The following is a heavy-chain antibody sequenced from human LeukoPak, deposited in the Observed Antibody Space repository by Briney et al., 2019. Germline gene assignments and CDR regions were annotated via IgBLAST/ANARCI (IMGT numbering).Heavy chain of an antibody. J-gene: IGHJ4*02. CDR3: TTGSNRYDSSDFDH. D-gene: IGHD3-22*01. CDR2: IYRKTDGGTT. V-gene: IGHV3-15*01. Sequence: PGGSLRLSCVASGFTFNNAWMNWVRQAPGKGLEWVGRIYRKTDGGTTEHAAPVKGRFTISRDDSKNTLYLQMNSLKTEDTAAYYCTTGSNRYDSSDFDHWGQGTLVTVSS. CDR1: GFTFNNAW.